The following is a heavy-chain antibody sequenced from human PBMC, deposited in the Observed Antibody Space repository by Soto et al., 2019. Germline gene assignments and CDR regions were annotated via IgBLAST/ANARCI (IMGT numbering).Heavy chain of an antibody. CDR3: GRGRSGQIVVFY. V-gene: IGHV1-2*02. CDR1: GYTFTGHY. Sequence: QVQLVQSGAEVKKPGASVKVSCKASGYTFTGHYIHWVRQAPEQGHEWMGEIGPESGSTRYEQKFHGRVTMTRDMSINTVYMELNILSPDDTAVYYCGRGRSGQIVVFYWGQGTPVTVSS. CDR2: IGPESGST. D-gene: IGHD1-26*01. J-gene: IGHJ4*02.